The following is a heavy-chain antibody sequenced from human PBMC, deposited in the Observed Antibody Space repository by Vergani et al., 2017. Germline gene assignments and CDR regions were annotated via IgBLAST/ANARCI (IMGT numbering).Heavy chain of an antibody. CDR3: ARDQDSSGYQRLLAFDI. Sequence: QVQLVESGGGVVQPGRSLRLSCAASGFTFSSYAMHWVRQAPGKGLEWVAVIAYDGSNKYYADSVKGRFTISRDNSKNTLYLQMNSLRAEDTAVYYCARDQDSSGYQRLLAFDIWGQGTMVTVSS. CDR1: GFTFSSYA. D-gene: IGHD3-22*01. V-gene: IGHV3-30*04. J-gene: IGHJ3*02. CDR2: IAYDGSNK.